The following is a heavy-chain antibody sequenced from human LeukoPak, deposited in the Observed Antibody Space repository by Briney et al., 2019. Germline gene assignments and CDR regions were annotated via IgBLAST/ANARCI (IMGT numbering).Heavy chain of an antibody. CDR1: TFTFSDYW. CDR2: IKQDGSEK. V-gene: IGHV3-7*03. Sequence: GSLRLSCVVSTFTFSDYWMSWVRQAPGKGLGWVANIKQDGSEKYYVDSVKGRFTISRDNAKNSLYLQMNSLRVEDTAVYYCAKNRLALNNWGQGTLVTVSS. CDR3: AKNRLALNN. J-gene: IGHJ4*02.